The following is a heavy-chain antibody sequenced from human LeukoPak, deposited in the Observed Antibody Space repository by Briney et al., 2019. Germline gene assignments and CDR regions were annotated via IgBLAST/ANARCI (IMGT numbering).Heavy chain of an antibody. CDR2: IHYDGSND. Sequence: GGSLRLSCAASGFTFRSSDMHWVRQVPGEGLEWVAFIHYDGSNDYYADSVKGRFIISRDNSKNMLYLQMSSLRPEDTAVYFCAKDSNFHYWGQGTLVTVSS. V-gene: IGHV3-30*02. J-gene: IGHJ4*02. CDR3: AKDSNFHY. CDR1: GFTFRSSD.